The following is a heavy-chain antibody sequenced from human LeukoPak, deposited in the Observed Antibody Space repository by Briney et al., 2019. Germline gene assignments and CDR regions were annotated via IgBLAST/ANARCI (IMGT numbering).Heavy chain of an antibody. V-gene: IGHV4-30-2*01. CDR1: GGSISSGGYS. Sequence: NSSQTLSLTCAVSGGSISSGGYSWSWIRQPPGKGLEWIGYIYHSGSTYYNPSLKSRVTISVDRSKNQFSLKLSSVTAADTAVYYCARGSVVVTPFDYWGQGTPVTVSS. D-gene: IGHD3-22*01. CDR2: IYHSGST. CDR3: ARGSVVVTPFDY. J-gene: IGHJ4*02.